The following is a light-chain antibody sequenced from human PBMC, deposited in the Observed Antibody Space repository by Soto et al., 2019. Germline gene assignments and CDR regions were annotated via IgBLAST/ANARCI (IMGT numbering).Light chain of an antibody. CDR1: QSVSSK. V-gene: IGKV3D-15*01. Sequence: ETVMTQSPATLSVSPGERATLSCRASQSVSSKLAWYQQKPGQAPRLLIYGASTRATGIPARFSGSGSGTEFTLSISSLQSEDFAVYYCQQYNNWPMWTFGQGTKVDIK. CDR2: GAS. J-gene: IGKJ1*01. CDR3: QQYNNWPMWT.